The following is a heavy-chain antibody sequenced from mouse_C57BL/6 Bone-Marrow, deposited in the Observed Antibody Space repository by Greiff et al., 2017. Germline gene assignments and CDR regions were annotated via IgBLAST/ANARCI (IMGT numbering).Heavy chain of an antibody. CDR1: GFSLTSYG. J-gene: IGHJ4*01. D-gene: IGHD2-5*01. V-gene: IGHV2-2*01. CDR3: ASKGSNYVPYAMDY. Sequence: QVQLQQSGPGLVQPSQSLSITCTVSGFSLTSYGVHWVRQSPGKGLEWLGVIWSGGSTDYNAAFISRLSISKDNSKSQVFFKMNSLQADDTAIYYCASKGSNYVPYAMDYWGQGTSVTVSS. CDR2: IWSGGST.